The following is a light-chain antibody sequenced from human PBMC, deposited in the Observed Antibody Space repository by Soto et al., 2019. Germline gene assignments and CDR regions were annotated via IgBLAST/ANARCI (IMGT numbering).Light chain of an antibody. V-gene: IGLV2-14*01. CDR2: EVS. J-gene: IGLJ2*01. Sequence: QSVLTQPASVSGSPGQSITISCAGTSSDIGAYNYVSWYQQHPGRAPKLMLYEVSHRPSGVSNRFSGSKSANTASLTISGLQPEDEADHYCASYTGTSTDVLFGGGTKLTVL. CDR1: SSDIGAYNY. CDR3: ASYTGTSTDVL.